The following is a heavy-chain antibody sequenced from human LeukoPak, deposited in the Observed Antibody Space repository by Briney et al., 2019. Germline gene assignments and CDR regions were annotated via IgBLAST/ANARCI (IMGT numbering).Heavy chain of an antibody. CDR1: VFSFSAYL. D-gene: IGHD1-26*01. J-gene: IGHJ4*02. V-gene: IGHV3-7*03. CDR2: IKQDGSET. Sequence: GGSLRLSCVPSVFSFSAYLLSWVRPAPRKGLEYMASIKQDGSETYYLDSVKGRFTISRDNAKDSLDLQMNNLRAEDTAVYYCAALIIGRPFDYWGQGTLVTVSS. CDR3: AALIIGRPFDY.